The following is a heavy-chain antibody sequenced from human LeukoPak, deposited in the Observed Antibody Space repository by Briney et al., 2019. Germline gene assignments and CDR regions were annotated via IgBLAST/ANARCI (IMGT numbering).Heavy chain of an antibody. V-gene: IGHV4-31*03. CDR2: IYYSGST. CDR3: ARSSSLVTTMDY. CDR1: GGSISSGGYY. J-gene: IGHJ4*02. Sequence: SQTLSLTCTVSGGSISSGGYYWSWIRQHPGKGLEWIGYIYYSGSTYYNPSLKSRVTISVDTSKNQFSLKLSSVTAADTAVYYCARSSSLVTTMDYWGQGTLVTVSS. D-gene: IGHD4-17*01.